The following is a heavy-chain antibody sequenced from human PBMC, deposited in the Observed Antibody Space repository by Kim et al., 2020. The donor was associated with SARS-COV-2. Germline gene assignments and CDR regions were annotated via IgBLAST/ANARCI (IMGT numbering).Heavy chain of an antibody. J-gene: IGHJ5*02. D-gene: IGHD5-18*01. V-gene: IGHV4-34*01. CDR3: ARERGYKYNWFDP. Sequence: VYGGSFSGYYWSWIRQPPGKGLEWIGEINHSGSTNYNPSLKSRVTISVDTSKNQFSLKLSSVTAADTAVYYCARERGYKYNWFDPWGQGTLAT. CDR2: INHSGST. CDR1: GGSFSGYY.